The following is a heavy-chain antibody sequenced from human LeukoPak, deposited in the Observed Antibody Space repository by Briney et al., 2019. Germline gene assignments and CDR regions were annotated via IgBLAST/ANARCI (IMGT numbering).Heavy chain of an antibody. D-gene: IGHD4-11*01. J-gene: IGHJ4*02. CDR2: INPNSGGT. Sequence: ASVKVSCKASGYTFTGYYMHWVRQAPGQGLEWMGWINPNSGGTNYAQKFQGRVTMTRDTSTSTVYMELSSLRSEDTAVYYCAILTSRDYWGQGTLVTVSS. CDR1: GYTFTGYY. V-gene: IGHV1-2*02. CDR3: AILTSRDY.